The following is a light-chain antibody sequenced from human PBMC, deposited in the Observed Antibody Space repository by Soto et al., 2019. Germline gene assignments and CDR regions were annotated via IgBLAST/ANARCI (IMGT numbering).Light chain of an antibody. CDR2: KAS. CDR3: QHYNSYSEA. J-gene: IGKJ1*01. CDR1: QGISSW. V-gene: IGKV1-5*03. Sequence: DIQMTQSPSSVSASVGDRVAITCRASQGISSWLVWYQQKPGKAPKLLIYKASTLKSGVPSRFSGSGSGTEFTLTISSLQPDDFATYYCQHYNSYSEAFGQGTKVDIK.